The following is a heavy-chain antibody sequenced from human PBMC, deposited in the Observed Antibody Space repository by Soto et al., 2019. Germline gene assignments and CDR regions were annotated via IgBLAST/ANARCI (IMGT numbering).Heavy chain of an antibody. Sequence: QVQLVKSGAEVKKPGASVKVACKASGYKFTTYFIHWVRQAPGQGLEWMGMIHPSGDTGYGQKFRGRVTMTIDTSTTTAYMELRNLTSEDTAIYFSVRGYCTTTPCSGDFQHWGQGTLVTVSS. V-gene: IGHV1-46*01. J-gene: IGHJ1*01. CDR2: IHPSGDT. D-gene: IGHD2-8*01. CDR1: GYKFTTYF. CDR3: VRGYCTTTPCSGDFQH.